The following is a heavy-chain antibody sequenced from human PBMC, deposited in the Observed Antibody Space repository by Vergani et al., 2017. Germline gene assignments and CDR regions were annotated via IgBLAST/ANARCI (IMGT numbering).Heavy chain of an antibody. CDR2: ISSSSSYT. J-gene: IGHJ5*02. D-gene: IGHD5-18*01. CDR1: GFTFSDYY. V-gene: IGHV3-11*06. CDR3: ARVYSYGSNWFDP. Sequence: VQLLESGGGLVKPGGSLRLSCAASGFTFSDYYMSWIRQAPGKGLEWVSYISSSSSYTNYADSVKGRFTISRDNAKNSLYLQMNSLRAEDTAVYYCARVYSYGSNWFDPWGQGTLVTVSS.